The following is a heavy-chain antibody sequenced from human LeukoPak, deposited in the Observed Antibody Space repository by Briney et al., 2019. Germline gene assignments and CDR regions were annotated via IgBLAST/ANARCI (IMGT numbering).Heavy chain of an antibody. CDR3: ARADWAAAGNY. D-gene: IGHD6-13*01. J-gene: IGHJ4*02. CDR1: GYTFTSYA. Sequence: GASVKVSCKASGYTFTSYAMHWVRQAPGQRPEWMGWINAGNGNTKYSQKFQGRVIITRDTSASTAYMELSSLRSEDTAVYYCARADWAAAGNYWGQGTLVTVSS. CDR2: INAGNGNT. V-gene: IGHV1-3*01.